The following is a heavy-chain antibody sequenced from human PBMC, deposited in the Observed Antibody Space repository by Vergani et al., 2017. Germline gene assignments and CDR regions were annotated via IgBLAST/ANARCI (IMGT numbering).Heavy chain of an antibody. CDR2: IIPIFGTA. CDR3: ARALQMATITGAGWSY. CDR1: GGTFSSYA. J-gene: IGHJ4*02. D-gene: IGHD5-24*01. Sequence: QVQLVQSGAEVKKPGSSVKVSCKASGGTFSSYAISWVRQAPGQGLEWMGGIIPIFGTANYAQTFQGRVTITADESTSTAYMELSSLRAEDTAVYYCARALQMATITGAGWSYWGQGTLVTVSS. V-gene: IGHV1-69*01.